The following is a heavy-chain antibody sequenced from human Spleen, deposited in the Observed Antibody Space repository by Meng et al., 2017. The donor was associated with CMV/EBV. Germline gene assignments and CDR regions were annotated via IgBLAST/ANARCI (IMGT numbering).Heavy chain of an antibody. J-gene: IGHJ4*02. Sequence: GGSLRLSCVVSEFTFSSHWMTWVRQAPGKGLEWLANINPNAAVRNYLDSVKGRFTISRDESKNTVYLQMSSLRAEDTAVYYCAKGPLRSGSYPSYFDYWGQGALVTVSS. V-gene: IGHV3-7*03. CDR3: AKGPLRSGSYPSYFDY. CDR2: INPNAAVR. CDR1: EFTFSSHW. D-gene: IGHD1-26*01.